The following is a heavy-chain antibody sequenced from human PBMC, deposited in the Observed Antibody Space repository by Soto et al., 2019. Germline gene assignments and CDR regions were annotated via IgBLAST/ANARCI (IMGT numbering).Heavy chain of an antibody. CDR2: INAGNGNT. J-gene: IGHJ6*02. D-gene: IGHD2-15*01. Sequence: ASVNVYCKASGYAFTSYAMHWVRQAPGQRLEWMGWINAGNGNTKYSQKFQGRVTITRDTSASTAYMELSSLRSEDTAVYYCARDDGGAAKAYYYYGMDVWGQGTTVTVSS. CDR3: ARDDGGAAKAYYYYGMDV. V-gene: IGHV1-3*01. CDR1: GYAFTSYA.